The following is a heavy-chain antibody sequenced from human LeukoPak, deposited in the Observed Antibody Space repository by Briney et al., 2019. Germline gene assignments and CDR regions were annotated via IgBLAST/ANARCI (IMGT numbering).Heavy chain of an antibody. J-gene: IGHJ4*02. CDR2: ISFSGST. CDR3: ARHSRWAVFDY. D-gene: IGHD1-26*01. Sequence: PSDTLSLTCTVSVRSISSYYWSWIRQPPGKGLEWIGYISFSGSTTYNPSLKSRVTILVDTSKSQFSLKLRSVTAADTAVCYWARHSRWAVFDYWGQGTLVTVSS. CDR1: VRSISSYY. V-gene: IGHV4-59*08.